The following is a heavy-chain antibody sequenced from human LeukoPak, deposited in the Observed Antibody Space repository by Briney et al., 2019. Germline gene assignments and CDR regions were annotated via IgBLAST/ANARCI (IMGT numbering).Heavy chain of an antibody. D-gene: IGHD1-26*01. J-gene: IGHJ6*03. CDR3: ARGEVGATLYYYYYMDV. V-gene: IGHV4-4*07. CDR2: IYTSGST. Sequence: SETLSLTCTVSGGSISSYYWSWIRQPAGKGLEWIGRIYTSGSTNYNPSLKSRVTMSVDTSKNQFSLKLSSVTAADTAVYYYARGEVGATLYYYYYMDVWGKGTTVTVSS. CDR1: GGSISSYY.